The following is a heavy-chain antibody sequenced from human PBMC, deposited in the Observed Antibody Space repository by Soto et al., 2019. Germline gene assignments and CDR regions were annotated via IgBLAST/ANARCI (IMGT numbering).Heavy chain of an antibody. Sequence: ASVKVSCKTSGYTFTDYGVGRVRQAPGRGLEYMGWISAYNGNTNYAQKVQGRVTLTTDTSTSTAYMELRSLRSDDTAIYYCARTYSWNDSPEFDFWGQGTLVTVSS. V-gene: IGHV1-18*04. CDR3: ARTYSWNDSPEFDF. D-gene: IGHD1-1*01. CDR1: GYTFTDYG. CDR2: ISAYNGNT. J-gene: IGHJ4*02.